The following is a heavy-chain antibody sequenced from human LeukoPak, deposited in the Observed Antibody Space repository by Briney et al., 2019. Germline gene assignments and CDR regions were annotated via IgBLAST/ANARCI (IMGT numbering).Heavy chain of an antibody. CDR2: IYHSGST. J-gene: IGHJ4*02. Sequence: SETLSLTCAVSGYSISSGYYWGWIRQPPGKGLEWIGSIYHSGSTYYNPSLKSRVTISVDTSKNQFSLKLSSVTAADTAVYYCARALDAVTSYYFDYWGQGTLVTVSS. V-gene: IGHV4-38-2*01. CDR1: GYSISSGYY. CDR3: ARALDAVTSYYFDY. D-gene: IGHD4-17*01.